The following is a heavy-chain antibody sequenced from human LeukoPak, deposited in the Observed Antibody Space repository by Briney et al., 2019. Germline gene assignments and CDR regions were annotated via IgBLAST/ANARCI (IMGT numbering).Heavy chain of an antibody. CDR3: ARDFFTLSLSSGYLPDY. CDR1: GFTFSSYW. J-gene: IGHJ4*02. Sequence: GGSLRLSCAASGFTFSSYWMHWVRQAPGKGLVWVSRINSDGSSTSYADSVKGRFTISRDNAKNTLYLQTNSLRAEDTAVYYCARDFFTLSLSSGYLPDYWGQGTLVTVSS. CDR2: INSDGSST. V-gene: IGHV3-74*01. D-gene: IGHD3-22*01.